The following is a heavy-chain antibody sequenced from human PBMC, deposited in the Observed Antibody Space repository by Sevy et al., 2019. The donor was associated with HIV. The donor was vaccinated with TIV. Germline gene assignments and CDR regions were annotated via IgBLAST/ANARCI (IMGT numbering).Heavy chain of an antibody. CDR1: GFTFSSYS. Sequence: GGSLRFSCAASGFTFSSYSMNWVRQAPGKGLEWVSSISSSSSYIYYADSVKGRFTISRDNAKNSLYLQMNSLRAEDTAVYYCARVERSGRSFYGMDVWGQGTTVTVSS. D-gene: IGHD3-10*01. CDR2: ISSSSSYI. J-gene: IGHJ6*02. CDR3: ARVERSGRSFYGMDV. V-gene: IGHV3-21*01.